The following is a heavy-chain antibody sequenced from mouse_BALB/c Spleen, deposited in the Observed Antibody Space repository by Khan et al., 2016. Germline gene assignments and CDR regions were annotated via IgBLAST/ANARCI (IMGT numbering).Heavy chain of an antibody. V-gene: IGHV3-8*02. CDR1: GDSITSGY. J-gene: IGHJ4*01. Sequence: EGQMKESGPSLVKPSQTLSLTCSVTGDSITSGYWNWIRKFPGNKLEYMGYISYSGNTYYNPSLKSRISITRDTSKNQYYLQLNSVTTEDTATYYCARTDYYGSHVDYWGQGTSVTVSS. CDR2: ISYSGNT. D-gene: IGHD1-1*01. CDR3: ARTDYYGSHVDY.